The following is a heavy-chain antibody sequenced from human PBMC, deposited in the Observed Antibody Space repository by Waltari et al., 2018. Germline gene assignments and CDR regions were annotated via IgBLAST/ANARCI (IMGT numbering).Heavy chain of an antibody. D-gene: IGHD3-3*01. CDR1: GFTFSSHS. V-gene: IGHV3-21*01. J-gene: IGHJ5*02. CDR2: ISSSSSYI. CDR3: ARLNDFWSGVNWFDP. Sequence: EVQLVESGGGLVKPGGSLRLSCAAAGFTFSSHSLTWVPQAPGKGPEWVSSISSSSSYIYYADSVKGRFTISRDNAKNSLYLQMNSLRAEDTAVYYCARLNDFWSGVNWFDPWGQGTLVTVSS.